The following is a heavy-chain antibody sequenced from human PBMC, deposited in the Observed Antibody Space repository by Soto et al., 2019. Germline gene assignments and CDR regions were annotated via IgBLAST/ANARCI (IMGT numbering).Heavy chain of an antibody. V-gene: IGHV4-34*01. Sequence: QVQLQQWGAGLLKPSETLSLTCAVYGGSFSGYYWSWIRQPPGKGLEWIGEINHSGSTTYNPSLKRRVTISVDTSKNQFSLKLSSVTAADTAVYYCASSRGYCSSTSCYFLDYWGQGTLVTVSS. CDR1: GGSFSGYY. J-gene: IGHJ4*02. CDR2: INHSGST. CDR3: ASSRGYCSSTSCYFLDY. D-gene: IGHD2-2*01.